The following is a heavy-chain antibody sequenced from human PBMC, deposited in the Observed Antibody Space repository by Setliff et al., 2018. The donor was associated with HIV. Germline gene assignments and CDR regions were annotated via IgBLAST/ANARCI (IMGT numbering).Heavy chain of an antibody. J-gene: IGHJ4*02. Sequence: SETLSLTCAVSGYAISSGYYWSWIRHSPGKGLEWIGIIFPGGATNYNPSLTSRVTISVDTSKNHLFLKLTSVTTADTAVYFCAKSSPSIGYITDCWGQGAQVTSPQ. V-gene: IGHV4-38-2*01. D-gene: IGHD5-12*01. CDR1: GYAISSGYY. CDR2: IFPGGAT. CDR3: AKSSPSIGYITDC.